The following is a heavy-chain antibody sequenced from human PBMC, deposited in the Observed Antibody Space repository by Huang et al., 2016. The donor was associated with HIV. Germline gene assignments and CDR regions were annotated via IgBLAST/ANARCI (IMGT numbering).Heavy chain of an antibody. J-gene: IGHJ2*01. D-gene: IGHD6-13*01. Sequence: QVQLQQWGAGLLKPSETLSLTCAVYGGSFSGYYWSWIRQPPGKGLEWIGESNDRGSTNYHPSLKSRVTTSVDTSKNQFSLRLSSVTAADTAVYYCARGRSGIAAAVYWYFDLWGRGTLVTVSS. CDR1: GGSFSGYY. CDR2: SNDRGST. CDR3: ARGRSGIAAAVYWYFDL. V-gene: IGHV4-34*01.